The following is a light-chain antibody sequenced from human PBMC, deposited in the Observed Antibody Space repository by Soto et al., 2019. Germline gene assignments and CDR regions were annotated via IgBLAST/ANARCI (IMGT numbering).Light chain of an antibody. Sequence: PGEIATLSCRASQSVSSSYLAWYQQKPGQAPRLLIYGASSRATGIPDRFSGSGSGTDFTLTISRLEPEDFAVYYCQQYRTFGQGTKVDIK. CDR2: GAS. CDR3: QQYRT. V-gene: IGKV3-20*01. CDR1: QSVSSSY. J-gene: IGKJ1*01.